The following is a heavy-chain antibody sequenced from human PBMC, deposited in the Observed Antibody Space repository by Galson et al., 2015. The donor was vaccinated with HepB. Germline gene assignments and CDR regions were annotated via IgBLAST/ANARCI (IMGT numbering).Heavy chain of an antibody. Sequence: SVKVSCKASGYTFTSYGISWVRQAPGQGLEWMGWISAYNGNTNYAQKLQGRVTMTTDTSTSTAYMELRSLRSDDTAVYYCARDAPYYYDSSGYSHFDYWGQGTLVTVSS. CDR2: ISAYNGNT. V-gene: IGHV1-18*01. J-gene: IGHJ4*02. CDR3: ARDAPYYYDSSGYSHFDY. D-gene: IGHD3-22*01. CDR1: GYTFTSYG.